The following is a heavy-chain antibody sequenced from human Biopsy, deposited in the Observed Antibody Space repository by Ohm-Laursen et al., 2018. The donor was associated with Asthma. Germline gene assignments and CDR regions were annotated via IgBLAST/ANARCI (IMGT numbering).Heavy chain of an antibody. Sequence: GSLRLSCSVSGFAVSRGHMFWVRQAPGKGLEWVSVIYSGGTSHTADSVRGRFTISRDYSKNTLYLQMHSLRAEDTAVYYCARGDSSNWSHYYFDYWGQGTLVTVSS. CDR1: GFAVSRGH. D-gene: IGHD3-22*01. CDR2: IYSGGTS. J-gene: IGHJ4*02. CDR3: ARGDSSNWSHYYFDY. V-gene: IGHV3-53*01.